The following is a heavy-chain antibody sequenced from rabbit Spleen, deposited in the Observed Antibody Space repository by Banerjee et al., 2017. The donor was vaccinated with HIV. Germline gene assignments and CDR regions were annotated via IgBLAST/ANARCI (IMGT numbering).Heavy chain of an antibody. J-gene: IGHJ4*01. V-gene: IGHV1S42*01. CDR1: GFSLFMYW. CDR2: IYAGDGNT. D-gene: IGHD3-1*01. Sequence: EESGGGLVKPGGTLTLTCKASGFSLFMYWMCWVRQAPGKGLEWIACIYAGDGNTDYANWVNGRFTISKTSSTVDLKMTSLTAADTATYFCARDKELDIWGYEFNLWGPGTLVTVS. CDR3: ARDKELDIWGYEFNL.